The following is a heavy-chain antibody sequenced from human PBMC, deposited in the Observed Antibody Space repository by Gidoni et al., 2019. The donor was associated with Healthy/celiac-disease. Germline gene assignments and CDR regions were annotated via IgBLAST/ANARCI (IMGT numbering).Heavy chain of an antibody. Sequence: QVQLQESGPGLVKPSQTLSLTCTVSGGSTSSGSYYWSWIRQPAGKGLEWIGRIYTSGSTNYNPSLKSRVTISVDTSKNQFSLKLSSVTAADTAVYYCAREVVVGATVGDYFDYWGQGTLVTVSS. CDR1: GGSTSSGSYY. D-gene: IGHD1-26*01. CDR3: AREVVVGATVGDYFDY. V-gene: IGHV4-61*02. CDR2: IYTSGST. J-gene: IGHJ4*02.